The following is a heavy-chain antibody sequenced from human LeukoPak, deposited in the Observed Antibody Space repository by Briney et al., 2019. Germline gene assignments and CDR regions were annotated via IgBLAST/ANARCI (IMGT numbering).Heavy chain of an antibody. CDR1: GFTFSSYW. J-gene: IGHJ4*02. CDR2: INSDGSST. CDR3: AKANSGSYLYYFDY. V-gene: IGHV3-74*01. D-gene: IGHD1-26*01. Sequence: PGGSLRLSCAASGFTFSSYWMHWVRQAPGKGLVWVSRINSDGSSTSYADSVKGRFTISRDNAKNTLYLQMNSLRAEDTALYYCAKANSGSYLYYFDYWGQGTLVTVSS.